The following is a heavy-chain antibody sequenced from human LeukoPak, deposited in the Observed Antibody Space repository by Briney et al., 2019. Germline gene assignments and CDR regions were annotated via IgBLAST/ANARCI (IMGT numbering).Heavy chain of an antibody. V-gene: IGHV3-7*01. D-gene: IGHD3-10*01. CDR2: IKQDGSEK. CDR3: ARLPKKYYYGSGRNLGPAYYFDY. CDR1: GFTFSSYW. Sequence: GGSLRPSCAASGFTFSSYWMSWVRQAPGKGLEWVANIKQDGSEKYYVDSVKGRFTISRDNAKNSLYLQMNSLRAEDTAVYYCARLPKKYYYGSGRNLGPAYYFDYWGQGTLVTVSS. J-gene: IGHJ4*02.